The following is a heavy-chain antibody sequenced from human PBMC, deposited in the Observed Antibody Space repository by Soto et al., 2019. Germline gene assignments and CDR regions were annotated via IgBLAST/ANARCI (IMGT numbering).Heavy chain of an antibody. CDR1: GAYFSGYF. V-gene: IGHV4-34*01. D-gene: IGHD3-3*02. CDR3: ARDRQFYHFWSGYENEGPDGLDV. Sequence: SGTLSLTLAFSGAYFSGYFWPWIRQATGERLDWIGEITHSGGTNYNSSLKSRVMISVDTSKKQFSLILSSVTAADTAVYYCARDRQFYHFWSGYENEGPDGLDVWGQGPTVTVSS. CDR2: ITHSGGT. J-gene: IGHJ6*02.